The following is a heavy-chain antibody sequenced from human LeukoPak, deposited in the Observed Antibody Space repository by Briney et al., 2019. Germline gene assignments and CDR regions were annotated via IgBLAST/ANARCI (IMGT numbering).Heavy chain of an antibody. V-gene: IGHV3-21*01. Sequence: GGSLRLSCAASGFTFSGCCMKWVRQAPGEGRGWVSFIRSSTNYIYYADSVNGRFTISRDNAKNSLFLHMNSLSAEDKAVYFCARDLGQVVREYIDHWGQGTMVTVSS. CDR3: ARDLGQVVREYIDH. CDR1: GFTFSGCC. D-gene: IGHD2-21*01. J-gene: IGHJ4*02. CDR2: IRSSTNYI.